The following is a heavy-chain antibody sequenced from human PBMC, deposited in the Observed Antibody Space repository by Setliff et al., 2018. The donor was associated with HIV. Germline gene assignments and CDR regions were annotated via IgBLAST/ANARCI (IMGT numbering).Heavy chain of an antibody. CDR2: ISGNGGST. CDR3: AKDRYYDSSGSPFDY. CDR1: GFTFSSYA. V-gene: IGHV3-23*01. Sequence: GGSLRLSCAASGFTFSSYAMSWVRQAPGKGLEWVSGISGNGGSTYYADSVKGRFTISRDNSKNTLYLQMNSLRAEDTAVYYCAKDRYYDSSGSPFDYWGQGTLVTVSS. J-gene: IGHJ4*02. D-gene: IGHD3-22*01.